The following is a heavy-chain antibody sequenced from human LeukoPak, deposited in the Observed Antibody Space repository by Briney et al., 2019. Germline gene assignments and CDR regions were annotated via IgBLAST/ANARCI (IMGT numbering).Heavy chain of an antibody. CDR2: IYYSGST. CDR3: ASQRYYYDSSGYLDAFDI. CDR1: GGSISSSSYY. Sequence: SETLSLTCTVSGGSISSSSYYWGRIRQPPGKGLEWIGSIYYSGSTYYNPSLKSRVTISVDTSKNQFSLKLSSVTAADTAVYYCASQRYYYDSSGYLDAFDIWGQGTMVTVSS. J-gene: IGHJ3*02. D-gene: IGHD3-22*01. V-gene: IGHV4-39*07.